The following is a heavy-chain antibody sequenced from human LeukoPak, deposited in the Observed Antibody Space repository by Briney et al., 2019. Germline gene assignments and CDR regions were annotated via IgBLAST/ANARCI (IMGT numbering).Heavy chain of an antibody. Sequence: GGSLRLSCAASGFTFSRYSMNWVRQAPGKGLEWVSSISIGSTYTYYADSVKGRFTISRDNAKNSLYLQMNSLRAEDTAVYYCARGDGITMVRGVIRPLDYWGQGTLVTVSS. CDR3: ARGDGITMVRGVIRPLDY. J-gene: IGHJ4*02. D-gene: IGHD3-10*01. CDR1: GFTFSRYS. CDR2: ISIGSTYT. V-gene: IGHV3-21*01.